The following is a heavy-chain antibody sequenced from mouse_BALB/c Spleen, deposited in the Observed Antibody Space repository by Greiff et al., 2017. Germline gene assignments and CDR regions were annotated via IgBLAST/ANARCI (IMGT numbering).Heavy chain of an antibody. J-gene: IGHJ1*01. Sequence: QVQLQQSGPELVKPGASVKMSCKASGYTFTDYVISWVKQRTGQGLEWIGEIYPGSGSTYYNEKFKGKATLTADKSSNTAYMQLSSLTSEDSAVYYCAREEYYYGSSHWYFDVWGAGTTVTVSS. CDR3: AREEYYYGSSHWYFDV. CDR1: GYTFTDYV. V-gene: IGHV1-77*01. D-gene: IGHD1-1*01. CDR2: IYPGSGST.